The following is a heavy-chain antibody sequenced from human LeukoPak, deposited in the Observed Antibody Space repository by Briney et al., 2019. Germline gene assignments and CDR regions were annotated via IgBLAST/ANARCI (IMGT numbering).Heavy chain of an antibody. D-gene: IGHD3-16*01. Sequence: GGSLRLSCAASGVTFSNAWMNWARQAPGKGLEWVGRIKSKTDGGTTDFAAPVKGRFTISRDDSKNTLYLQMNSLKTEDTAVYYCTTDTYYDYVWGSYGSDYWGQGTLVTVSS. CDR2: IKSKTDGGTT. CDR3: TTDTYYDYVWGSYGSDY. J-gene: IGHJ4*02. V-gene: IGHV3-15*07. CDR1: GVTFSNAW.